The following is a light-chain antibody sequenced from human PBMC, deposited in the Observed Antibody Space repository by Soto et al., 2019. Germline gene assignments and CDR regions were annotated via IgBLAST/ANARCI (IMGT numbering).Light chain of an antibody. V-gene: IGLV1-51*01. CDR3: GTWDSSLSVGI. Sequence: QSVLTQPPSVSAAPGQTVTISCSGSGSNIGNNYVSWYQQLQGTAPKPLIYDNDKRPSGIPDRFSGSKSGTSATLGITGLQTGDEADYYCGTWDSSLSVGIFGGGTKLTVL. J-gene: IGLJ2*01. CDR1: GSNIGNNY. CDR2: DND.